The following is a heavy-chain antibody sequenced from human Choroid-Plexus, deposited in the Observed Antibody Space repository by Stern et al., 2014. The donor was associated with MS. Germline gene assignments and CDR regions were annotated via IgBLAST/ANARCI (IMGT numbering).Heavy chain of an antibody. CDR2: VSYDGSNK. Sequence: VQLVESGGGVVQPGSPLRLSCVASGFTFGSCALHWVRQAPGKGLEWVAGVSYDGSNKYYADSVKGRFTISRDNSQNTLYMQMSSLRPEDTDVYYCAKDRQYLTYFFDHWGQGSLVTVSS. J-gene: IGHJ5*02. CDR3: AKDRQYLTYFFDH. V-gene: IGHV3-30*18. CDR1: GFTFGSCA. D-gene: IGHD2/OR15-2a*01.